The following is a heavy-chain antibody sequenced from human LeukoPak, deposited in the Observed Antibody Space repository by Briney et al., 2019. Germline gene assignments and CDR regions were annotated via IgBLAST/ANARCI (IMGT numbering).Heavy chain of an antibody. CDR1: GGSISNYY. CDR2: IYYSGST. Sequence: PSETLSLTCTVSGGSISNYYWSWIRQPPGKGLEWIGYIYYSGSTNYNPSLKSRVTISVDTSKNQFSLKLSSVTAADTAVYYCARAQCGGDCYFSYWGQGTLVTVSS. CDR3: ARAQCGGDCYFSY. V-gene: IGHV4-59*01. J-gene: IGHJ4*02. D-gene: IGHD2-21*02.